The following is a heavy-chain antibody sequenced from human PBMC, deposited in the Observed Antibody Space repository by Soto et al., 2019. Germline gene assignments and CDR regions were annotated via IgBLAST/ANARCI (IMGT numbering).Heavy chain of an antibody. D-gene: IGHD2-21*02. V-gene: IGHV4-4*02. CDR1: GGTVASSHW. CDR2: VYHTGDT. J-gene: IGHJ5*02. CDR3: AREIVTAGGNNYFDP. Sequence: QVQLQESGPRLVKPSGSLSLTCGVSGGTVASSHWWSWVRQSPGGGLEWIGNVYHTGDTNLNPSLQSRFTISVDKSNNQFPLRLNSLTAADTAVYFCAREIVTAGGNNYFDPWGPGTLVTVSS.